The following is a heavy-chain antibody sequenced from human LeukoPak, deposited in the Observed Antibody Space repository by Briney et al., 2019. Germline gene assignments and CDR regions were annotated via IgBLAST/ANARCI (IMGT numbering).Heavy chain of an antibody. Sequence: ASVKVSCKASGYTFTSYGISWVRQAPGQGLEWMGWISTYNGKTNYAQKLQGRVTMTTDTSTSTAYMELRSLRDADTDFYYCAQTLAVTSNRGYDAFDIWGEGTMVTVSS. D-gene: IGHD2-21*02. CDR1: GYTFTSYG. CDR2: ISTYNGKT. CDR3: AQTLAVTSNRGYDAFDI. V-gene: IGHV1-18*01. J-gene: IGHJ3*02.